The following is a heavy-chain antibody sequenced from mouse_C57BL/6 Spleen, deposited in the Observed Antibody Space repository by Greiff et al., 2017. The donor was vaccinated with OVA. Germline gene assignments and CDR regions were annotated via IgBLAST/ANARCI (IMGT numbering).Heavy chain of an antibody. J-gene: IGHJ2*01. CDR1: GYSITSGYD. CDR3: AREDSSGGFDY. CDR2: ISYSGST. Sequence: DVKLVESGPGMVKPSQSLSLTCTVTGYSITSGYDWHWIRHFPGNKLEWMGYISYSGSTNYNPSLKSRISITHDTSKNHFFLKLNSVTTEDTATYYCAREDSSGGFDYWGQGTTLTVSS. D-gene: IGHD3-2*02. V-gene: IGHV3-1*01.